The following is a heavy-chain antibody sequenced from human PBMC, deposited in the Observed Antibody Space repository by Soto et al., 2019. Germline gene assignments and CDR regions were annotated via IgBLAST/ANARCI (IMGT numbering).Heavy chain of an antibody. J-gene: IGHJ3*02. V-gene: IGHV4-59*01. CDR2: IYDTGST. CDR1: RGSISSYY. D-gene: IGHD6-25*01. Sequence: KSSETLSLTCTVSRGSISSYYWSWIRQPPGRGLEWIGHIYDTGSTNYNPSLKSRVTISVDTSTNQFSLKLTSVTAADTAVYYCARDTYCSYSSGYLDGFDMWGPGTMVTVSS. CDR3: ARDTYCSYSSGYLDGFDM.